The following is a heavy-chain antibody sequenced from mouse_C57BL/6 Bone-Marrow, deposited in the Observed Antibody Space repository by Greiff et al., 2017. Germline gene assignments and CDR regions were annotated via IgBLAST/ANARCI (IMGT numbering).Heavy chain of an antibody. D-gene: IGHD1-1*01. Sequence: VQLKESGGGLVQPKGSLKLSCAASGFSFNTYAMNWVRQAPGKGLEWVARIRSKSNNYATYYADSVKDRFTISRDDSESMLYLQMNNLKTEDTAMYYCVRPFGVATVGGFAYWGQGTLVTVSA. CDR2: IRSKSNNYAT. CDR1: GFSFNTYA. V-gene: IGHV10-1*01. CDR3: VRPFGVATVGGFAY. J-gene: IGHJ3*01.